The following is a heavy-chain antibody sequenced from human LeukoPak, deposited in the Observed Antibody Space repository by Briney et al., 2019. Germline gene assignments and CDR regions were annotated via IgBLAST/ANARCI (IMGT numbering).Heavy chain of an antibody. D-gene: IGHD1-1*01. CDR3: VRGVSNDWYFDL. V-gene: IGHV4-39*07. CDR2: VQHTGFG. Sequence: PSETLSLTCSVSHGSIVTPNYFWGWIRQPPGKGLEFVASVQHTGFGYKSPTIRSRVAVSTDTSKNQFSLRLESVTAADTAVYYCVRGVSNDWYFDLWGSGTLVSISS. CDR1: HGSIVTPNYF. J-gene: IGHJ2*01.